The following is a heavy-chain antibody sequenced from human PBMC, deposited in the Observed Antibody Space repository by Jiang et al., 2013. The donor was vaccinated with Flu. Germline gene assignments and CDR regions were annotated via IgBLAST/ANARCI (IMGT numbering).Heavy chain of an antibody. D-gene: IGHD3-10*01. CDR3: ARELVRDYGSGIAVFDP. Sequence: ETLSLTCTVSGGSISSYYWSWIRQPPGKGLEWIGYIYYSGSTNYNPSLKSRVTISVDTSKNQFSLKLSSVTAADTAVYYCARELVRDYGSGIAVFDPWGQGTLVTVSS. J-gene: IGHJ5*02. V-gene: IGHV4-59*01. CDR2: IYYSGST. CDR1: GGSISSYY.